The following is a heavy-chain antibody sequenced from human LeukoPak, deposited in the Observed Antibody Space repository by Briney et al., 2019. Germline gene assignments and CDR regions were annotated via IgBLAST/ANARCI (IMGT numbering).Heavy chain of an antibody. CDR2: ISYDGSNK. D-gene: IGHD2-2*01. V-gene: IGHV3-30*18. CDR3: AKDGRYCSSTSCYWDYYYYYGMGV. CDR1: GFTFSSYG. Sequence: GGSLRLSCAASGFTFSSYGMHWVRQAPGKGLEGVAVISYDGSNKYYADSVKGRFTISRDNSKNTLYLQTNSLRAEDTAVYYCAKDGRYCSSTSCYWDYYYYYGMGVWGQGTTVAVSS. J-gene: IGHJ6*02.